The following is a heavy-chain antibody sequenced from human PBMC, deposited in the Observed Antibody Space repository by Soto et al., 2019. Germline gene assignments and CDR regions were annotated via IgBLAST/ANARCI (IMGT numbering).Heavy chain of an antibody. CDR3: ARDSKRLRLRNPQLIDY. V-gene: IGHV3-11*01. D-gene: IGHD5-12*01. Sequence: QVQLVESGGGLVKPGGSLRLSCAASGFTFSDYYMSWIRQAPGKGLEWVSFISSSGSTIYYADSVKGRFTISRDNAKNSLYLQMNSLRAEDTAVYYCARDSKRLRLRNPQLIDYWGQGTLVTVSS. CDR1: GFTFSDYY. CDR2: ISSSGSTI. J-gene: IGHJ4*02.